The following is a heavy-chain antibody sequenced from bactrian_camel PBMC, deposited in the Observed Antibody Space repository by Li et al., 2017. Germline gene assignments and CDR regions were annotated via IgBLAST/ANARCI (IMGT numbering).Heavy chain of an antibody. J-gene: IGHJ4*01. CDR3: AANWEGGKLFRCSNEYSY. V-gene: IGHV3S1*01. D-gene: IGHD3*01. CDR2: IFTGSGGT. CDR1: GLYGSHYC. Sequence: VQLVESGGGSVQARGSLRLSCAASGLYGSHYCMGWFRQAPGQEREGVAAIFTGSGGTHYSDSVKGRFTISQNNAKNTVYLEMISLKPEDTGMYYCAANWEGGKLFRCSNEYSYWGQGTQVTVS.